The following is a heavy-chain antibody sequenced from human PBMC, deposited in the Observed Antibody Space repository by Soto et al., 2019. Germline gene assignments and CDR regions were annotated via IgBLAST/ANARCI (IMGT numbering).Heavy chain of an antibody. Sequence: EVQLVESGGGLIQPGGSLRLSCVASGFTFTSYSMNWVRQAPGKGLEWVSYISSSGSTIYYTDSVKGRFTISRDNAKNSLYLKMNSLRTEDTAVYYCGRVYGDLPDCWGQGTLVTVSS. CDR1: GFTFTSYS. V-gene: IGHV3-48*01. CDR2: ISSSGSTI. D-gene: IGHD4-17*01. CDR3: GRVYGDLPDC. J-gene: IGHJ4*02.